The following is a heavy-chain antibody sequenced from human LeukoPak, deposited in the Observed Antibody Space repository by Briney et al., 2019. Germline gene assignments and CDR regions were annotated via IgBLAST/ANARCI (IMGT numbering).Heavy chain of an antibody. V-gene: IGHV3-21*01. Sequence: GGSLRLSCAASGFTFSSYSMNWVRQAPGKGLEWVSSISSSSSYIYYADSVKGRFTISRDNAKNSLYLQMNSLRAEDTAVYYCARDPLTITMVVVVNYFDYWGQGTLVTVSS. D-gene: IGHD3-22*01. CDR1: GFTFSSYS. CDR2: ISSSSSYI. J-gene: IGHJ4*02. CDR3: ARDPLTITMVVVVNYFDY.